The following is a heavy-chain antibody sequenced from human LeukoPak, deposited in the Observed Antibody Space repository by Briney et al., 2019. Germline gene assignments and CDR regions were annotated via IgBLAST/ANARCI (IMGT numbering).Heavy chain of an antibody. CDR2: INTDGSST. Sequence: GGSLRLSCTASGFNLNTYWMHWVRQAPGKGLVWVSRINTDGSSTNYADSVKGRFTISRDNAQNSLFLQMNSLRAEDTAVYFCATSGGFVLPNAITGNWYMDVWGRGTSVTVSS. CDR1: GFNLNTYW. D-gene: IGHD2-2*01. J-gene: IGHJ6*03. V-gene: IGHV3-74*01. CDR3: ATSGGFVLPNAITGNWYMDV.